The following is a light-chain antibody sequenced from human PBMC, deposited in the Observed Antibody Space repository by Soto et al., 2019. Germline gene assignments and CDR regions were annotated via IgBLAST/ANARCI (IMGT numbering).Light chain of an antibody. V-gene: IGKV1-39*01. J-gene: IGKJ2*01. CDR2: AAS. Sequence: DIQMTQSPSSLSASVGDRVTITCRASQSIGTYLNWYQQKPGQAPKLLIYAASILQSGVPSRFSGSGSGADFTLTISSLEPEDHAPYDCQQSYCNLIRYTFGQGTKLESK. CDR3: QQSYCNLIRYT. CDR1: QSIGTY.